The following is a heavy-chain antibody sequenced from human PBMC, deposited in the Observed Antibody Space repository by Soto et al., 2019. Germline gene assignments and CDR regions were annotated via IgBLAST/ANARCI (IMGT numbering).Heavy chain of an antibody. CDR1: GGTFSSYA. D-gene: IGHD1-26*01. J-gene: IGHJ4*02. Sequence: SVKVSCKASGGTFSSYAISWVRQAPGQGLEWMGGIIPIFGTANYAQKFQGRVTITADESTSTAYMELSSLRSEDTAVYYCARSPTGWQWLATDKYSGSSRFDYWGQGTLVTVSS. V-gene: IGHV1-69*13. CDR2: IIPIFGTA. CDR3: ARSPTGWQWLATDKYSGSSRFDY.